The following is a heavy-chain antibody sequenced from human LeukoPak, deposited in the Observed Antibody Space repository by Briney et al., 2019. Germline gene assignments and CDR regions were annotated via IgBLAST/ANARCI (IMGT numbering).Heavy chain of an antibody. CDR3: ARDGYYDSSGYYRNWFDP. CDR1: GGSISSGGYY. D-gene: IGHD3-22*01. CDR2: INYSGST. Sequence: SETLSLTCTVSGGSISSGGYYWSWIRQHPGKGLEWIGYINYSGSTNYTPSLKSRVTISVDTFKNQFSLKLSSVTAADSAVYYCARDGYYDSSGYYRNWFDPWGQGTLVTVSS. V-gene: IGHV4-31*03. J-gene: IGHJ5*02.